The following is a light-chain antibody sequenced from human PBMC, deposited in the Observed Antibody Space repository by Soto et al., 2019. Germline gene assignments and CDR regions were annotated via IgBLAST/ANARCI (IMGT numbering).Light chain of an antibody. CDR1: QGISSY. CDR3: QQYYSYPLT. J-gene: IGKJ4*01. V-gene: IGKV1-8*01. Sequence: AIRMTQSPSSFSASTGDRVTITCRASQGISSYLAWYQQKPGKAPKILIYAASTLQSGVPSRFSGSGSGTDFTLTISCLQSEDFATYYCQQYYSYPLTFGGGTKWISN. CDR2: AAS.